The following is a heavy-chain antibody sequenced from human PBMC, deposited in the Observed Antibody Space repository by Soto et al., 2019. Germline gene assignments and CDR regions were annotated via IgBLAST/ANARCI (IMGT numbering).Heavy chain of an antibody. CDR2: IIPIFGTA. J-gene: IGHJ4*02. Sequence: QVQLVQSGAEVKKPGSSVKVSCKPSGGTFSSYAISWVRQAPGQGLEWMGGIIPIFGTANYAQKFQGRVTITADESTSTAYMELSSLRSEDTAVYYCARDSSNYYDSSGYYYPCDYWGQGTLVTVSS. V-gene: IGHV1-69*01. CDR3: ARDSSNYYDSSGYYYPCDY. D-gene: IGHD3-22*01. CDR1: GGTFSSYA.